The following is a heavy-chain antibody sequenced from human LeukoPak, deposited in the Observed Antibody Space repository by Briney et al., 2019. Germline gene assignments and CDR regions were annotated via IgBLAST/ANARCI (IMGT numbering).Heavy chain of an antibody. V-gene: IGHV3-64*01. J-gene: IGHJ6*02. D-gene: IGHD2-2*01. Sequence: PGGPLRLSCAASGFTFSSHAMHWVRQSPGKGLEFVSAITSNGGSTYYANPVKRRFTISRDNSKNKLYLQMGSLRAEDMAVYYCARVGIPAAILNYCSEMDVGSQGTTVTVSS. CDR2: ITSNGGST. CDR3: ARVGIPAAILNYCSEMDV. CDR1: GFTFSSHA.